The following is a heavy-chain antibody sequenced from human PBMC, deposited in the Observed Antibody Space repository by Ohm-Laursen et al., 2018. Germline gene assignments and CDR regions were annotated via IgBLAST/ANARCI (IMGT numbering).Heavy chain of an antibody. D-gene: IGHD6-25*01. CDR2: IWFDGSTK. J-gene: IGHJ5*02. CDR1: GFTFSSYG. Sequence: SLRLSCAASGFTFSSYGMHWVRQAPGKGLKWVAVIWFDGSTKFYADSVKGRFTISRDNSKNTVSLQMDSLRAEDTAVYYCARSAAAGNSNWFDPWGQGALVTVSS. CDR3: ARSAAAGNSNWFDP. V-gene: IGHV3-33*01.